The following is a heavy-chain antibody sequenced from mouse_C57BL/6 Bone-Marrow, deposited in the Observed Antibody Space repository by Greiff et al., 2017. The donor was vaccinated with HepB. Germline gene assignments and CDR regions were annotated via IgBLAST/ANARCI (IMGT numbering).Heavy chain of an antibody. D-gene: IGHD2-1*01. V-gene: IGHV5-6*01. CDR3: ARRELPVY. CDR1: GFTFSSYG. CDR2: ISSGGSYT. J-gene: IGHJ3*01. Sequence: EVQGVESGGDLVKPGGSLKLSCAASGFTFSSYGMSWVRQTPDKRLEWVATISSGGSYTYYPDSVKGRFTISRDNAKNTLYLQMSSLKSEDTAMYYCARRELPVYWGQGTLVTVSA.